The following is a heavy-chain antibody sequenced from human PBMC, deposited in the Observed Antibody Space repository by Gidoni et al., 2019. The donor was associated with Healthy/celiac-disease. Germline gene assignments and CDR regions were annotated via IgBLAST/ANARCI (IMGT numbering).Heavy chain of an antibody. J-gene: IGHJ3*02. CDR3: ARDEEWGGAFDI. Sequence: EVQLVESGGGLVKPGGSLRLSCAASGFTFSSYSMNWVRQAPGKGLEWVSSISSSSSYIYYADSVKGRFTISRDNAKNSLYLQMNSLRAEDTAVYYCARDEEWGGAFDIWGQGTMVTVSS. V-gene: IGHV3-21*01. CDR2: ISSSSSYI. CDR1: GFTFSSYS. D-gene: IGHD3-3*01.